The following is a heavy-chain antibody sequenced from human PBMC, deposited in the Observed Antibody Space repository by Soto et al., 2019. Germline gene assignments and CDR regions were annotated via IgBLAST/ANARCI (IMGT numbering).Heavy chain of an antibody. Sequence: QVQLVQSGAEVKKPGSSVQVSCKASGGTFSSYTISWVRQAPGQGLEWMGRIIPILGIANYAQKFQGRVTITADKSTSTAYMELSSLRSEDTAVYYGASGYGSGSYDNYGMDVWGQGTTVTVSS. CDR3: ASGYGSGSYDNYGMDV. V-gene: IGHV1-69*02. J-gene: IGHJ6*02. CDR2: IIPILGIA. CDR1: GGTFSSYT. D-gene: IGHD3-10*01.